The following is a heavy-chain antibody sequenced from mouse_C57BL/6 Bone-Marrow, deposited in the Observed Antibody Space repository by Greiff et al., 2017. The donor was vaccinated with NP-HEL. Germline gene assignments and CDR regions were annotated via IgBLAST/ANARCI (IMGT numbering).Heavy chain of an antibody. CDR1: GFTFSGFY. V-gene: IGHV7-1*01. CDR3: ARNLLYAMDY. CDR2: SRNKANDYTT. Sequence: EVKVVESGGGLVQSGRSLRLSCATSGFTFSGFYMEWVRQAPGKGLEWIAASRNKANDYTTEYSASVKGRFIVSRDTSQSILYLQMNALRAEDTAIYYCARNLLYAMDYWGQGTSVTVSS. J-gene: IGHJ4*01. D-gene: IGHD2-10*01.